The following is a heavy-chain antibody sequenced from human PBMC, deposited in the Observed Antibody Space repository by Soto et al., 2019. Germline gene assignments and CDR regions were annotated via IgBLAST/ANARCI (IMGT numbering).Heavy chain of an antibody. CDR2: INAGNGNT. V-gene: IGHV1-3*01. Sequence: GASVKVSCKASGYTFTSYARHWVRQAPGQRLEWMGWINAGNGNTKYSQKFQGRVTITRDTSASTAYMELSSLRSEDTAVYYCARGPDIVVVPAVLFDYWGQGTLVTVSS. D-gene: IGHD2-2*01. J-gene: IGHJ4*02. CDR1: GYTFTSYA. CDR3: ARGPDIVVVPAVLFDY.